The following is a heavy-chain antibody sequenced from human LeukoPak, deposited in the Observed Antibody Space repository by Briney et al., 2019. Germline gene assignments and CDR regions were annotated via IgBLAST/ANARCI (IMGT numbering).Heavy chain of an antibody. D-gene: IGHD3-16*01. CDR2: IYHSGST. Sequence: PSETLSLICAVSGYSISSGYYWGWIRQPPGKGLEWIGSIYHSGSTYYNPSLKSRVTISVDTSKNQFSLKLSSVTAADTAVYYCARPLGGTGAFDIWGQGTMVTVSS. J-gene: IGHJ3*02. CDR3: ARPLGGTGAFDI. V-gene: IGHV4-38-2*01. CDR1: GYSISSGYY.